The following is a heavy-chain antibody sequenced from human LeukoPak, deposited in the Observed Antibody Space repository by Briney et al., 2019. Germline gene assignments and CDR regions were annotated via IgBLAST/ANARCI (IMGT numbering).Heavy chain of an antibody. Sequence: GAAVNVSCKASGYTFTGYYMHWGRQAPGQGVEWMGRINPDSGGTNYAQKFQGKVTMTRDTSISTAYMELSRLSSDDTAVYPCARDSTQRYYYDSSGYYYGVDYWGQGTLVTVSS. CDR2: INPDSGGT. V-gene: IGHV1-2*06. CDR3: ARDSTQRYYYDSSGYYYGVDY. CDR1: GYTFTGYY. J-gene: IGHJ4*02. D-gene: IGHD3-22*01.